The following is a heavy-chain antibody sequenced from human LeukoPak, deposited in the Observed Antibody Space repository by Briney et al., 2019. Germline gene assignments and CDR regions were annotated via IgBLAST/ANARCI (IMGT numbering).Heavy chain of an antibody. V-gene: IGHV3-53*01. CDR2: THSGGST. CDR3: ARRAVY. D-gene: IGHD6-25*01. CDR1: GFTVSSDY. Sequence: GGSLRFSCAASGFTVSSDYMTWVRQAPGKGLEWVSVTHSGGSTSYADSVKGRFTISRDNSKNTLYLQMNSLRAEDTAVYYCARRAVYWGQGTLVTVSS. J-gene: IGHJ4*02.